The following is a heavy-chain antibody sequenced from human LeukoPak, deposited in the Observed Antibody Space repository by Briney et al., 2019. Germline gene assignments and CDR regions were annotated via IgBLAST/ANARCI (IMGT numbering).Heavy chain of an antibody. J-gene: IGHJ4*02. Sequence: GASVKVSCKVSGYALTELSMHWVRQAPGKGLEWMGGFDPEDGETIYAQKFQGRVTMTEDTSTDTAYMELSSLRSEDTAIYFCARSDLGTITAGPFNYWGQGTLVAVSS. CDR1: GYALTELS. V-gene: IGHV1-24*01. D-gene: IGHD5-24*01. CDR3: ARSDLGTITAGPFNY. CDR2: FDPEDGET.